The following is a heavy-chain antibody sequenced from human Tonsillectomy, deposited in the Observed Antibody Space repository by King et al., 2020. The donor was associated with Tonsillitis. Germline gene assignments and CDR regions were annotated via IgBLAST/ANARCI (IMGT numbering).Heavy chain of an antibody. CDR2: LSYDGSKK. D-gene: IGHD2-21*01. Sequence: VQLVESGGGVVQPGRSLRLSCAASGFTLSNYDINWVRQAPGKGLEWVSSLSYDGSKKNYADSVKGRFTISRDNYKSTVHLQMNSLRTEDTALYYCAGEGHATNRHIGDIWGRGIMVTVSS. J-gene: IGHJ3*02. CDR3: AGEGHATNRHIGDI. CDR1: GFTLSNYD. V-gene: IGHV3-30-3*01.